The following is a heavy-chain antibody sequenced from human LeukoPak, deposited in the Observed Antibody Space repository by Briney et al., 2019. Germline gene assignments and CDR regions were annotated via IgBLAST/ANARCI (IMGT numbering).Heavy chain of an antibody. CDR3: AREEYSSGRDY. Sequence: PSQTLSLTCTVSGGSISSGSYYWSWIRQPAGKGLEWIGRIYTSGSTNYNPSLKSRVTISVDTSKNQFSLKLSSVAAADTAVYYCAREEYSSGRDYWGQGTLVTVSS. CDR2: IYTSGST. V-gene: IGHV4-61*02. J-gene: IGHJ4*02. CDR1: GGSISSGSYY. D-gene: IGHD6-19*01.